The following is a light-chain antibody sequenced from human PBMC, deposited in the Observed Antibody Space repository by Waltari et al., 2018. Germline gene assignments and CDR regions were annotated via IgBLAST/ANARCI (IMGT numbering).Light chain of an antibody. V-gene: IGKV3-20*01. Sequence: ASEGLGKRYLVLFQQKPGQAPRLLVYGACNRGAGHPDRFSGGGSGTDCTLSSRRLEANESAVYYCHQDGSSIMYTVGQATKLEIK. J-gene: IGKJ2*01. CDR1: EGLGKRY. CDR3: HQDGSSIMYT. CDR2: GAC.